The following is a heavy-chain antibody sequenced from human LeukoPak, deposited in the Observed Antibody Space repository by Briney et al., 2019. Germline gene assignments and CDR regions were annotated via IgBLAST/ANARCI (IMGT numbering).Heavy chain of an antibody. Sequence: GGSLRLSCAASGFTFSSYSMNWVRQAPGKGLEWVSSISSSSYIYYADSVKGRFTISRDNAKNSLYLQMNSLRAEDTAVYYCARDLRYCSSTSCQGAYWGQGTLVTVSS. V-gene: IGHV3-21*01. D-gene: IGHD2-2*01. CDR3: ARDLRYCSSTSCQGAY. CDR1: GFTFSSYS. J-gene: IGHJ4*02. CDR2: ISSSSYI.